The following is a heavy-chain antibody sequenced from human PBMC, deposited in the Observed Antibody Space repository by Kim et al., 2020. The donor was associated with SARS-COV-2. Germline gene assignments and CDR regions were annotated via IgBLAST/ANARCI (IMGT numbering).Heavy chain of an antibody. CDR3: ARDVLYYYDSSGYYYGNWFDP. V-gene: IGHV4-59*13. CDR2: IYYSGST. J-gene: IGHJ5*02. CDR1: GGSISSYY. Sequence: SETLSLTCTVSGGSISSYYWSWIRQPPGKGLEWIGYIYYSGSTNYNPSLKSRVPISVDTSKNQFSLKLSSVTAADTAVDYCARDVLYYYDSSGYYYGNWFDPWGQGTLVTVSS. D-gene: IGHD3-22*01.